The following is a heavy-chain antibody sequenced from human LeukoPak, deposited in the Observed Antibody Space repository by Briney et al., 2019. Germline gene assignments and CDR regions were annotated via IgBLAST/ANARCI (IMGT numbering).Heavy chain of an antibody. D-gene: IGHD3-10*01. CDR2: ISGSGGST. J-gene: IGHJ4*02. V-gene: IGHV3-23*01. Sequence: GGSLRLSCAASGFTFSSYAMSWVRQAPGKGLEWVSAISGSGGSTYYADSVEGRFTISRDNSKNTLYLQMNSLRAEDTAVYYCAKTYYYGSGSYSYWGQGTLVTVSS. CDR1: GFTFSSYA. CDR3: AKTYYYGSGSYSY.